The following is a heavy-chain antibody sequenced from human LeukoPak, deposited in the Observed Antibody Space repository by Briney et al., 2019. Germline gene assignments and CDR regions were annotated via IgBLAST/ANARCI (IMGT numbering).Heavy chain of an antibody. CDR3: ARTYYDSSGHRNFDY. CDR2: ISSSGSTI. J-gene: IGHJ4*02. V-gene: IGHV3-48*03. Sequence: GGSLRLCCAASGFTFSSYEMNWVRQAPGKGLEWVSYISSSGSTIYYADSVKGRFTISRDNAKNSLYLQMNSLRAEDTAVYYCARTYYDSSGHRNFDYWGQGTLVTVSS. D-gene: IGHD3-22*01. CDR1: GFTFSSYE.